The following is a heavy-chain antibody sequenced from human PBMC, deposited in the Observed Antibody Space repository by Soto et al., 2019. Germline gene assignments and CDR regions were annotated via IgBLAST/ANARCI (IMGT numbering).Heavy chain of an antibody. V-gene: IGHV1-69*12. J-gene: IGHJ4*02. CDR1: AGTFSTYA. Sequence: QVQLVQSGAAVKTPESSVKVSYKAPAGTFSTYAISWVRQAPGQGLELMGGIIPMFGTANYAQRFQDRVTITADESTNTVYMELSSLRSEDTAVYFCASGIQLWLRRINNGYSGWGQGTLVTVSS. CDR2: IIPMFGTA. D-gene: IGHD5-18*01. CDR3: ASGIQLWLRRINNGYSG.